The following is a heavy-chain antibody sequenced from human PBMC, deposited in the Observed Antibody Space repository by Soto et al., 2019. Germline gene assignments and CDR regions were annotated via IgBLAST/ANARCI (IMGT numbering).Heavy chain of an antibody. D-gene: IGHD1-26*01. CDR2: IIPIFGTA. Sequence: VKVSCKASGGTFSSYAISWVRQAPGQGLEWMGGIIPIFGTANYAQKFQGRVTITADESTSTAYMELSSLRSEDTAVYYCARVKSGSYYYYYGMDVWGQGTTVTVSS. V-gene: IGHV1-69*01. CDR1: GGTFSSYA. CDR3: ARVKSGSYYYYYGMDV. J-gene: IGHJ6*02.